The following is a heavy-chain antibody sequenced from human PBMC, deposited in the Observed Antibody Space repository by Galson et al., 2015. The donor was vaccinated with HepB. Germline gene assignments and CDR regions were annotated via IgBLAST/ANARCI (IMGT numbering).Heavy chain of an antibody. CDR1: GYTLTELS. D-gene: IGHD3-22*01. J-gene: IGHJ3*02. CDR2: VDPEDGDT. V-gene: IGHV1-24*01. Sequence: SVKVSCKVSGYTLTELSMHWVRQTPGKWLEWMGGVDPEDGDTISAQNFQGRVTMTEDTSTDTAYMELRSLRSEDSAFYYCATGYSDNGGGDSFDIWGQGTMVIVSS. CDR3: ATGYSDNGGGDSFDI.